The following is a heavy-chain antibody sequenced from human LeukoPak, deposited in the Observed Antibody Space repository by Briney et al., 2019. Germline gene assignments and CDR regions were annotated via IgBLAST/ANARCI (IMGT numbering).Heavy chain of an antibody. Sequence: TSETLSLTCTVSGGSVSSSRYYWGWIRQAPGKGLEWIGSMYYTGSYTGTTHYNPSLESRVTISVDTSKNLCSLKLTSVTAADTAVYYCVGEEYGTGSYYKSSDWGQGTLVTVSS. CDR1: GGSVSSSRYY. J-gene: IGHJ4*02. D-gene: IGHD3-10*01. V-gene: IGHV4-39*01. CDR3: VGEEYGTGSYYKSSD. CDR2: MYYTGSYTGTT.